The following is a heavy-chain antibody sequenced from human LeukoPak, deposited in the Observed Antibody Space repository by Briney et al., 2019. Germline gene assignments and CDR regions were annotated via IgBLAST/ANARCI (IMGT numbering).Heavy chain of an antibody. V-gene: IGHV3-30*02. Sequence: GGSLRLSCVASGFTFSSYVMHWVRQAPGKGLEWVAFIRYDGSNKYYADSVKGRFIISRDNSKNTLYLQMNSLRVEDTALYYCAKDSALLWTGEAPYYMDVWGIGTTVTISS. CDR1: GFTFSSYV. CDR3: AKDSALLWTGEAPYYMDV. D-gene: IGHD3-10*01. J-gene: IGHJ6*03. CDR2: IRYDGSNK.